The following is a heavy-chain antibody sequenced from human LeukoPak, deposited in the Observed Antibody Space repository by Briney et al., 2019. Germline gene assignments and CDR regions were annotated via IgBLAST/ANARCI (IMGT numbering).Heavy chain of an antibody. CDR3: ASTPPSGSYGYYYYGMDV. Sequence: ASVKVSCKASGYTFTSYGISWVRQAPGQGLEWMGWISAYNGNTNYAQKLQGRVTMTTDTSTSTAYMELRSLRSDDTAVYYCASTPPSGSYGYYYYGMDVWGQGTTVTVSS. D-gene: IGHD3-10*01. CDR2: ISAYNGNT. V-gene: IGHV1-18*01. J-gene: IGHJ6*02. CDR1: GYTFTSYG.